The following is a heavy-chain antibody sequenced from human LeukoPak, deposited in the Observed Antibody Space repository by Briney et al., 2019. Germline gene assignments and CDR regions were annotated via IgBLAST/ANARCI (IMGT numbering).Heavy chain of an antibody. J-gene: IGHJ4*02. D-gene: IGHD4-23*01. CDR2: ISSSGSTI. V-gene: IGHV3-11*04. CDR3: ARDYGGSSPFDY. Sequence: GGSLRLSCAASGFTFSDYYMGWIRQAPGKGLERGSYISSSGSTIYYADSVKGRFTISRDNAKNSLYLQMNSLRAEDTAVYYCARDYGGSSPFDYWGQGTLVTVSS. CDR1: GFTFSDYY.